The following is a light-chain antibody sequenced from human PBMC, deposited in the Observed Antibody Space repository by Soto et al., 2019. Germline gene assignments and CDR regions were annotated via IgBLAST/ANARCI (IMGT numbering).Light chain of an antibody. Sequence: QSVLTQPPSASGTPGQRVTISWSGGSSNIGTFSVYWFQQLPGTAPKLLIYGNDQRPSGVPDRFSGSKSGTSASLAISGLRSKDEADYYCASWDDTPSGHWVLGRGTKLTVL. V-gene: IGLV1-47*01. CDR2: GND. CDR1: SSNIGTFS. J-gene: IGLJ3*02. CDR3: ASWDDTPSGHWV.